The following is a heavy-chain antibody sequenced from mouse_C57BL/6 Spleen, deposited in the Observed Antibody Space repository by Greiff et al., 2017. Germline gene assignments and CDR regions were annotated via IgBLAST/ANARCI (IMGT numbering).Heavy chain of an antibody. CDR2: IDPSDSYT. Sequence: VKLQQSGAELVKPGASVKLSCKASGYTFTSYWMQWVKQRPGQGLEWIGEIDPSDSYTNYNQKFKGKATLTVDTSSSTAYMQLSSLTSEDSAVYYCARSIYYYGSRRYWYFDVWGTGTTVTVSS. J-gene: IGHJ1*03. CDR1: GYTFTSYW. D-gene: IGHD1-1*01. V-gene: IGHV1-50*01. CDR3: ARSIYYYGSRRYWYFDV.